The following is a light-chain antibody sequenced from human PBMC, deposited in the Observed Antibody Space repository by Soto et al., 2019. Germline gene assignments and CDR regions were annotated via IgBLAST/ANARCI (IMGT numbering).Light chain of an antibody. V-gene: IGKV3-11*01. Sequence: EIVLTQSPATLSLSPGERATLSSRASQTVDTYLAWYQQQPAQSPILLISDVSDRATGIPARFSGSGSGTDFTLTISSLEPEDVAVYYCQHRRAWPVTFGGGTRVEIK. CDR2: DVS. CDR1: QTVDTY. J-gene: IGKJ4*01. CDR3: QHRRAWPVT.